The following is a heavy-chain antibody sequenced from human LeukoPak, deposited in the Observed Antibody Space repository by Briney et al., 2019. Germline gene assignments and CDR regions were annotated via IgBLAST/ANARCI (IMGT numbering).Heavy chain of an antibody. Sequence: PSEILSLTCTVSGGSISSISFYWGWIRQPPGRGLEWIGSIYYTGSTFYNPSLKSRVTISVDTSKNQFSLKLSSVTAADTAVYYCARQYYYDSSGYDYWGQGTLVTVSS. D-gene: IGHD3-22*01. V-gene: IGHV4-39*01. CDR3: ARQYYYDSSGYDY. CDR1: GGSISSISFY. CDR2: IYYTGST. J-gene: IGHJ4*02.